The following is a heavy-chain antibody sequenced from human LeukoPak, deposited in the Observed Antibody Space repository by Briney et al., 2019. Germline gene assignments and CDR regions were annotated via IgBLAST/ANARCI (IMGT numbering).Heavy chain of an antibody. CDR3: TIPQGSSMALHF. D-gene: IGHD2/OR15-2a*01. CDR1: GFHFDNIG. J-gene: IGHJ4*02. Sequence: PGGSLRLSCVASGFHFDNIGMTWVRQAPGKGLECVSYINGNGSFVYYADSVKGRFTISRDNAENSLFLQMNDLRPDDAAVYFCTIPQGSSMALHFWGQGTPVTVSS. V-gene: IGHV3-21*04. CDR2: INGNGSFV.